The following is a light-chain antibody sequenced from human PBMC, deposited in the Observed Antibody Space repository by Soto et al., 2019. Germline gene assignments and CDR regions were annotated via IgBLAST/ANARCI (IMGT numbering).Light chain of an antibody. V-gene: IGKV1-5*01. Sequence: DIQMTQSPSTLSASVGDRVTITCRASQSISSWLAWYQQKPGKAPKLLIYDAYSLESGVPSRFSGSGSGTEFTLTISSLQPDDFATYYCQQYNSYSPTFGHGTKLEIK. CDR2: DAY. CDR3: QQYNSYSPT. J-gene: IGKJ2*01. CDR1: QSISSW.